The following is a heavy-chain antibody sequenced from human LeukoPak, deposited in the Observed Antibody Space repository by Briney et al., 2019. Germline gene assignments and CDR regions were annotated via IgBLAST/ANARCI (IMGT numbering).Heavy chain of an antibody. D-gene: IGHD3-10*01. CDR2: INPDATTT. Sequence: GGSLRLSCADSEFTLSNYWAHWVRQAPGKGLEWVSRINPDATTTNYADSVKGRFTISRDDAKNTLYLQMDSLRAEDTAVYYCARDLHGSRDVWGKGTTVTVSS. V-gene: IGHV3-74*01. CDR1: EFTLSNYW. J-gene: IGHJ6*04. CDR3: ARDLHGSRDV.